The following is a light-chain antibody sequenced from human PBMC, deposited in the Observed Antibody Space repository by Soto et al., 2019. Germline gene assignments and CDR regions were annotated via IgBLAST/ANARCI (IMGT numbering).Light chain of an antibody. CDR3: QQYESYSPWT. CDR2: KAS. Sequence: DIQMTQSPSTLSGSVGDRVTITCRASQTISSWLAWYQQKPGKAPKLLIYKASTLKSGVPSRFSGSRSGTEFTLTISNLQPDDFATYYCQQYESYSPWTFGPGTKVDIK. J-gene: IGKJ1*01. CDR1: QTISSW. V-gene: IGKV1-5*03.